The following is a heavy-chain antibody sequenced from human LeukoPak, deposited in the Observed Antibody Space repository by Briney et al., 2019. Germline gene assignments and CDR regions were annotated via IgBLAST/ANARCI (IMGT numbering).Heavy chain of an antibody. Sequence: SETLSLTCTVSGGSISSYYWSWIRQPPGKELEWIGYICYSGSTNYNPSLKSRVTISVDTSKNQFSLKLSSVTAADTAVYYCARHKTGYSGYGDAFDIWGQGTMVTVSS. CDR2: ICYSGST. V-gene: IGHV4-59*08. CDR3: ARHKTGYSGYGDAFDI. CDR1: GGSISSYY. D-gene: IGHD5-12*01. J-gene: IGHJ3*02.